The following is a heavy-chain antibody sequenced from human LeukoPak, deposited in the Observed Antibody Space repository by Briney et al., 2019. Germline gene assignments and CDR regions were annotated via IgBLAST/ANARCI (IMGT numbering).Heavy chain of an antibody. D-gene: IGHD1-7*01. Sequence: GGSLRLSCAAAGFTFTSYSMHWVRQAPGKGLVWVSHTNPDGTTRSYADSVKGRFTISRDNAQSTVSLQMNSLRAEDTAVYYCCVMGTGTPYWGQGTLVTVSS. J-gene: IGHJ4*02. CDR1: GFTFTSYS. CDR2: TNPDGTTR. V-gene: IGHV3-74*01. CDR3: CVMGTGTPY.